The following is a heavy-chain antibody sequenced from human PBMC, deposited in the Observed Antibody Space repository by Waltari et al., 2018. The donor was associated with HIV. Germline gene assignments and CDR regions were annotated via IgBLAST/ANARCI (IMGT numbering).Heavy chain of an antibody. CDR2: IFYNGSA. V-gene: IGHV4-39*01. CDR3: ARSPRGEQWLAY. D-gene: IGHD6-19*01. J-gene: IGHJ1*01. CDR1: GGSTRSRRYF. Sequence: QLPLQESGPGLVQPSEPLSLTCTVSGGSTRSRRYFWGWLRQSPGQGLDWIGSIFYNGSANYNPSLKSRATLSVDTSKNQFSLKLNSVTAADTAVYYCARSPRGEQWLAYWGQGTLVTVSS.